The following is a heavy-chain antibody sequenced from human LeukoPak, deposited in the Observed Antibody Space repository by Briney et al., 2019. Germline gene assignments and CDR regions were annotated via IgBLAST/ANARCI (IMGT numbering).Heavy chain of an antibody. CDR3: ARTITMIVPGLAY. D-gene: IGHD3-22*01. CDR1: GYTFTSYA. V-gene: IGHV1-3*01. J-gene: IGHJ4*02. CDR2: INAGNGNT. Sequence: GASVKVSCTASGYTFTSYAMHWVRQAPGQRLEWMGWINAGNGNTKYSQKFQGRVTITRDTSASTAYMELSSLRSGDTAVYYCARTITMIVPGLAYWGQGTLVTVSS.